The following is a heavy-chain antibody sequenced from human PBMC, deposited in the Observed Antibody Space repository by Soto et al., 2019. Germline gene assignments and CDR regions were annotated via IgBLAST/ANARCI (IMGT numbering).Heavy chain of an antibody. CDR3: ARVSSSIVVVPDYGMDV. CDR1: GYSFSHYG. J-gene: IGHJ6*02. V-gene: IGHV1-18*01. D-gene: IGHD2-15*01. CDR2: ISGFNGNT. Sequence: QVQLVQSGAEVKKPGASVKVSCKASGYSFSHYGISWVRQAPGQGLEWMGWISGFNGNTNYAQKLQGRVTLTTDTSTSTAYMELRSLRSDDTAVYYCARVSSSIVVVPDYGMDVWGQGTTVTVSS.